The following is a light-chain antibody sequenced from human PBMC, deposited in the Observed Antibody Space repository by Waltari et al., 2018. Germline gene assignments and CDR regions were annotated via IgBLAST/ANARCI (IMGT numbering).Light chain of an antibody. V-gene: IGKV3-15*01. CDR1: QSVCSN. J-gene: IGKJ1*01. Sequence: EIVMTQSPGTLFASPRARVILSCRARQSVCSNLAWYQQKPGQAPRLLIYRASTRATDIPGTFSGSGSGTGFTLTISSLQSEDFALYYCQQYYNWPRTFGQGTKVEIK. CDR2: RAS. CDR3: QQYYNWPRT.